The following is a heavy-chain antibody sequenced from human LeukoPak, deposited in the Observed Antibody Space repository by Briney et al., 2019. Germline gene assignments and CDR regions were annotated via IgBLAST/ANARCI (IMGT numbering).Heavy chain of an antibody. CDR3: ARRPSGGYYYYGMDV. CDR1: GFTVSSNY. V-gene: IGHV3-66*04. Sequence: GGSLRLSCAASGFTVSSNYMSWVRQAPGKGLEWVSVVYSGGSTYYADSVKGRLTISRDNSKNTLYLQMNSLRAEDTAVYYCARRPSGGYYYYGMDVWGQGTTVTVSS. D-gene: IGHD3-16*01. J-gene: IGHJ6*02. CDR2: VYSGGST.